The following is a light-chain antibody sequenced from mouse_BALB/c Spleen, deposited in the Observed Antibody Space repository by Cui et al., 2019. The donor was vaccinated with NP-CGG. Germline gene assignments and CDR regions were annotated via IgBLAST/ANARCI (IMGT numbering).Light chain of an antibody. J-gene: IGLJ1*01. CDR2: GTN. V-gene: IGLV1*01. Sequence: QADVTQESALTTSPGETVTLTCRSSTGAVTTNNYANWVQEKPDHLFTGLIGGTNNRAPGVPARFSGSLIGDKAALTITGAQTEDEAIYFCVLWYSNHWVFGGGTKLTVL. CDR3: VLWYSNHWV. CDR1: TGAVTTNNY.